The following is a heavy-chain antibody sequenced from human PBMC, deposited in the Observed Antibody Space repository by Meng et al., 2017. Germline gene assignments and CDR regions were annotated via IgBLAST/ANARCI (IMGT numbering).Heavy chain of an antibody. Sequence: QVQLVQSGAEVNMPGASVKVSCKVSGYTFIGHYLHWVRQAPGQGLEWMGWINPNSGGTSYAQKFQGRVTMTWDTSVSTAFMELTRLKSDDAALYYCARVGVGAPFDYWGQGTLVTVSS. CDR1: GYTFIGHY. J-gene: IGHJ4*02. V-gene: IGHV1-2*02. D-gene: IGHD3-16*01. CDR2: INPNSGGT. CDR3: ARVGVGAPFDY.